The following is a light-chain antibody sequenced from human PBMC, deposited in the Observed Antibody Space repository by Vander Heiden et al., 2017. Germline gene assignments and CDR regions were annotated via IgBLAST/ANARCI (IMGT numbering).Light chain of an antibody. CDR2: DVS. CDR1: ISDVVGYNY. Sequence: HSAVTERRSGSGAPGLAVTISCTGTISDVVGYNYVSWYQQHPGKALNLMLYDVSKGHPGVAGRFSGFKSGHTATLTNSGLQAEDEADYYCCQYEGSNTGGVFGGGTKLTVL. V-gene: IGLV2-11*01. CDR3: CQYEGSNTGGV. J-gene: IGLJ2*01.